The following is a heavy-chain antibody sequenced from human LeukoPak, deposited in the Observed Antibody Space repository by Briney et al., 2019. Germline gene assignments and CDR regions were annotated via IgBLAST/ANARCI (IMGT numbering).Heavy chain of an antibody. V-gene: IGHV1-46*01. CDR3: ARVAVASTYSGGAFDI. CDR2: INPSGGST. J-gene: IGHJ3*02. D-gene: IGHD5-12*01. Sequence: ASVKLSCKASGYTFTSYYMHWVRQAPGQGLEWMGIINPSGGSTSYAQKFQGRVTMTRDMSTSTVYMELSSLRSEDTAVYYCARVAVASTYSGGAFDIWGQGTMVTVSS. CDR1: GYTFTSYY.